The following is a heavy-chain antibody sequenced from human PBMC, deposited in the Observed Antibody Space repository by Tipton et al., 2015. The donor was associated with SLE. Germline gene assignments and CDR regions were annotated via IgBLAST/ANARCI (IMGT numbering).Heavy chain of an antibody. Sequence: TLSLTCTVAGGSITSYYWSWIRQPPGKGLEWIGDIYYIGNTNYNPSLKSRVTISIDTSKSQFSLKLNSVTAADTAVYYCARGTDYGDSDYFYGMDVWGLGTTVTVSS. V-gene: IGHV4-59*01. CDR1: GGSITSYY. J-gene: IGHJ6*02. CDR2: IYYIGNT. D-gene: IGHD4-17*01. CDR3: ARGTDYGDSDYFYGMDV.